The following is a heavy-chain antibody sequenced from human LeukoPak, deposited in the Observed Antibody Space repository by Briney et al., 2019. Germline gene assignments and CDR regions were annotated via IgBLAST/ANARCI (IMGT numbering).Heavy chain of an antibody. D-gene: IGHD3-10*02. CDR3: AKDREAGYYVDYFDY. V-gene: IGHV3-23*01. CDR2: IIGSGGST. Sequence: EWXSXIIGSGGSTYYADSVKGRFTISTDNSKNTLYLQMNSLRSDDTAVYYCAKDREAGYYVDYFDYWGQGNLVTVSS. J-gene: IGHJ4*02.